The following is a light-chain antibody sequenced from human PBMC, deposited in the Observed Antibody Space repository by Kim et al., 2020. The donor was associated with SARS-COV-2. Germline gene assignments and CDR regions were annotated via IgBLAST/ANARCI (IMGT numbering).Light chain of an antibody. CDR1: QSISSW. CDR2: KAS. Sequence: ASVGDRVTITTRASQSISSWLTWYQQKPGKAPKLLIYKASSLESVVPTRFSGSGSGTEFTLTISSLQPDDFATYYCKQYNSYPFTFGPGTKVDIK. J-gene: IGKJ3*01. V-gene: IGKV1-5*03. CDR3: KQYNSYPFT.